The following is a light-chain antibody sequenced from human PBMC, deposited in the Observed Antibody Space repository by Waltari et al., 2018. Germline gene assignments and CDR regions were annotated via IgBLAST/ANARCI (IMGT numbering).Light chain of an antibody. J-gene: IGKJ1*01. CDR3: QHYVRLPAT. V-gene: IGKV3-20*01. CDR1: QSVSRS. CDR2: GTS. Sequence: EIVLAQSPGTLSLSPGERATLSCRASQSVSRSLAWYQQKPGQAPRLLIYGTSIRATSIPDRFSGSGSGTDFSLTISRLESEDFAVYYCQHYVRLPATFGQGTKVEIK.